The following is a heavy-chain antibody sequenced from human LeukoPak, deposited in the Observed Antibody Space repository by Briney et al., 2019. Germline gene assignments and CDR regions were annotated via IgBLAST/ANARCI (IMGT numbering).Heavy chain of an antibody. CDR2: IIPIFGTA. J-gene: IGHJ6*04. CDR3: ARGDGAVAKLCGMDV. D-gene: IGHD6-19*01. CDR1: GGTFSSYA. V-gene: IGHV1-69*06. Sequence: SVKVSCKASGGTFSSYAISWVRQAPGQGLEWMGGIIPIFGTANYAQKFQGRVTITADKSTSTAHMELSSLRSEDTAVYYCARGDGAVAKLCGMDVWGKGTTVTVSS.